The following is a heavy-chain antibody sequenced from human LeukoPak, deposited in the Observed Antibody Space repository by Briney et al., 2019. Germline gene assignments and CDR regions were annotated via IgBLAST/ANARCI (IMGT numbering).Heavy chain of an antibody. CDR1: GGSISPYY. J-gene: IGHJ4*02. CDR3: VRGYNYFDGSGYTYYFDY. D-gene: IGHD3-22*01. CDR2: VYPSGTT. V-gene: IGHV4-4*07. Sequence: SETLSLTCTVSGGSISPYYWNWLRQPAGKGLEWVGRVYPSGTTNYNPSLKSRVTMSIDTSKNQFFLKLNSVTAADTAVYYCVRGYNYFDGSGYTYYFDYWGQGTLVTVSS.